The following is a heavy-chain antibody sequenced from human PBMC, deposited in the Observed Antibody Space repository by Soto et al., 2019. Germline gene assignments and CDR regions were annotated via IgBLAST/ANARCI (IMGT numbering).Heavy chain of an antibody. D-gene: IGHD1-26*01. CDR2: IYISGST. CDR1: GGSINGYY. J-gene: IGHJ3*02. CDR3: ARAKGGSSLAFDI. Sequence: SETLSLTCTVSGGSINGYYWSWIRQPAGKGLEWIGRIYISGSTNYNPSLKSRVAMSVDTSKNQFSLKLRSLTTADTAVYYCARAKGGSSLAFDIWGQGTMVTVSS. V-gene: IGHV4-4*07.